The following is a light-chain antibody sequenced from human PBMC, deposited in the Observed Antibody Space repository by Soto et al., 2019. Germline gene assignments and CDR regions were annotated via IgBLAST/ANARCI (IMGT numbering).Light chain of an antibody. CDR1: QSVSSY. CDR2: DAS. CDR3: QQRSNWRST. Sequence: EIVLTQSRATLSLSPGERATLSCRASQSVSSYLAWYQQKPGQAPSLLIYDASSRATGIPARFSGSGSGTDFTLTISSLEPEDFAVYYCQQRSNWRSTFGQGTRLEIK. J-gene: IGKJ5*01. V-gene: IGKV3-11*01.